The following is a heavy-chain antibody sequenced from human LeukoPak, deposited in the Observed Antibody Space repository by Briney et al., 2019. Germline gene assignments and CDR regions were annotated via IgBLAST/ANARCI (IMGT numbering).Heavy chain of an antibody. Sequence: PGGSLRLSCAAYGFTFSSYAMSWVRQAPGKGLEWVSTITASGGSTYYADSVKGRFTIYRDNSKNTLYMQMNSLRAEDTDVYYCAKDAFHDSSGYYSPFDCWGQGTLVTVSS. CDR3: AKDAFHDSSGYYSPFDC. CDR1: GFTFSSYA. V-gene: IGHV3-23*01. J-gene: IGHJ4*02. D-gene: IGHD3-22*01. CDR2: ITASGGST.